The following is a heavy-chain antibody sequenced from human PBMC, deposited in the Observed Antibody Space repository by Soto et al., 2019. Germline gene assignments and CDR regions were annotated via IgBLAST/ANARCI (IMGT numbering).Heavy chain of an antibody. Sequence: QVQLVESGGGVVQPGRSLGLSCAASGFTFSSYGMHWVRQAPGKGLEWVAVIWYDGSNKYYADSVKGRFTISRDNSKNTLYLQMNSLRAEDTAVYYCARDRGQLVMDYWGQGTLVTVSS. CDR3: ARDRGQLVMDY. CDR1: GFTFSSYG. D-gene: IGHD6-13*01. J-gene: IGHJ4*02. CDR2: IWYDGSNK. V-gene: IGHV3-33*01.